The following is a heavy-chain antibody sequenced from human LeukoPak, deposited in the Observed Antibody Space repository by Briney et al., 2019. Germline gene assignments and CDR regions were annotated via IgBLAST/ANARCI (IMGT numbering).Heavy chain of an antibody. V-gene: IGHV3-21*01. CDR1: GFTISDHY. Sequence: PGGSLRPSCAASGFTISDHYMDWVRQAPGKGLEWVSSISSSSSYIYYADSVKGRFTISRDNAKNSLYLQMNSLRAEDTAVYYCARDLGINWSDPWGQGTLVTVSS. J-gene: IGHJ5*02. CDR2: ISSSSSYI. D-gene: IGHD1-14*01. CDR3: ARDLGINWSDP.